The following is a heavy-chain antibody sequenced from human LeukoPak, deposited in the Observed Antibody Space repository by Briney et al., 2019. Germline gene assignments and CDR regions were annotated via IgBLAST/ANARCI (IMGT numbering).Heavy chain of an antibody. CDR1: GGSISSSNW. J-gene: IGHJ4*02. CDR3: ARDYRQQLVTGGFDY. Sequence: PSETLSLTCAVSGGSISSSNWWSWVRQPPGKGLEWIGEIYHSGSTDYNPSLKSRVTMSVDTSKNQFSLKLSSVTAADTAVYYCARDYRQQLVTGGFDYWGQGTLVTVSS. D-gene: IGHD6-13*01. CDR2: IYHSGST. V-gene: IGHV4-4*02.